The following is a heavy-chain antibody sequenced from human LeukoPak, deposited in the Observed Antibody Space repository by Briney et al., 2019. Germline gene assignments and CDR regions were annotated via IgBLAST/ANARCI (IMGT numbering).Heavy chain of an antibody. V-gene: IGHV3-21*01. Sequence: GGSLRLSCAASGFTFSSYSMNWVRQAPGKGLEWVSSISSSSYIYYADSVKGRFTISRDNAKNSLYLQMNSLRAEDTAVYYCASVVPTLYYYYGMDVWGQGTTVTVSS. CDR1: GFTFSSYS. D-gene: IGHD2-2*01. CDR3: ASVVPTLYYYYGMDV. J-gene: IGHJ6*02. CDR2: ISSSSYI.